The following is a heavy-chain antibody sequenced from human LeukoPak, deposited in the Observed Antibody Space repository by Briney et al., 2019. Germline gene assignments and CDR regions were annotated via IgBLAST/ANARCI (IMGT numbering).Heavy chain of an antibody. Sequence: GASVKVSCKASGGTFSSYAISWVRQAPGQGLEWMGRIIPILGIANYAQKFQGRVTITADKSTSTAYMELSSLRSEDTAVYCCARASDSGAFDIWGQGTMVTVSS. V-gene: IGHV1-69*04. D-gene: IGHD2-21*02. CDR2: IIPILGIA. CDR3: ARASDSGAFDI. J-gene: IGHJ3*02. CDR1: GGTFSSYA.